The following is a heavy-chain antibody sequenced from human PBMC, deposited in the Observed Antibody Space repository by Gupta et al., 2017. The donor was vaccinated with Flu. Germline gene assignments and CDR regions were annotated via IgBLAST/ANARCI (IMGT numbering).Heavy chain of an antibody. CDR2: IYYSGSA. CDR1: GGSISSSSYY. V-gene: IGHV4-39*01. CDR3: ARRTDDGLVHNWLAT. D-gene: IGHD3-9*01. Sequence: QLQLQESGPGLVKPSETLSLTCTVSGGSISSSSYYWGWIRQPPGTGLEWSGSIYYSGSAYYNPSRKSRVTISVDTSKNKLALKLSSVTAADTAVYYCARRTDDGLVHNWLATWGQGTLVTVSS. J-gene: IGHJ5*02.